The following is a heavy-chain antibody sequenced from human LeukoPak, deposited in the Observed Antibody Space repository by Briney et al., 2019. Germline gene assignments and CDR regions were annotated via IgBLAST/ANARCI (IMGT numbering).Heavy chain of an antibody. CDR2: INHSGST. V-gene: IGHV4-34*01. Sequence: SETLSLTYAVYGGSFSGYYWSWIRQPPGKGLEWIGEINHSGSTNYNPSLKSRVTISVDTSKNQFSLKLSSVTAADTAVYFCARGPPTDYYDSSGFYYVFDYWGQGTLVTVSS. CDR3: ARGPPTDYYDSSGFYYVFDY. J-gene: IGHJ4*02. CDR1: GGSFSGYY. D-gene: IGHD3-22*01.